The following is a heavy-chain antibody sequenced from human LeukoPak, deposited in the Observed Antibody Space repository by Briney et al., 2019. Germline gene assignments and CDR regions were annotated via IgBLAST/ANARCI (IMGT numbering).Heavy chain of an antibody. J-gene: IGHJ4*02. CDR2: ISSSSSTI. V-gene: IGHV3-48*01. Sequence: GGSLRLSCAASGFTFSSYSMNWVRQAPGKGLEWISYISSSSSTIYYADSVKGRFTISRDNAKNSLYLQLNSLRAEDTAVYYCARDSGYSYGFAYWGQGTLVTVSS. CDR3: ARDSGYSYGFAY. CDR1: GFTFSSYS. D-gene: IGHD5-18*01.